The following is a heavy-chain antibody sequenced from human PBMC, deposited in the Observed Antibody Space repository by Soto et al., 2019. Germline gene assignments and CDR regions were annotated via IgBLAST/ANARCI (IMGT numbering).Heavy chain of an antibody. CDR2: ISGSGGST. CDR3: AKDRWSAVAENQPRPPSWFDP. Sequence: PGGSLRLSCAASGFTFSSYAMSWVRQAPGKGLEWVSAISGSGGSTYYADSVKGRFTISRDNSKNTLYLQMNSLRAEDTAVYYCAKDRWSAVAENQPRPPSWFDPWGQGTLVTVSS. V-gene: IGHV3-23*01. D-gene: IGHD6-19*01. CDR1: GFTFSSYA. J-gene: IGHJ5*02.